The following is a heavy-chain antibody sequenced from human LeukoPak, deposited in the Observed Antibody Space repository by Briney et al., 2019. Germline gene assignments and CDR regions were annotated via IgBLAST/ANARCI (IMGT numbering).Heavy chain of an antibody. CDR3: ARDRPGRYCSSTSCYMGDAFDI. CDR2: IYYSGST. CDR1: GGSISSYY. D-gene: IGHD2-2*02. V-gene: IGHV4-59*12. J-gene: IGHJ3*02. Sequence: KASETLSLSCTVSGGSISSYYWSWIRQPPGKGLEWIGYIYYSGSTNYNPSLKSRVTMSVDTSKNQFSLKLSSVTAADTAVYYCARDRPGRYCSSTSCYMGDAFDIWGQGTMVTVSS.